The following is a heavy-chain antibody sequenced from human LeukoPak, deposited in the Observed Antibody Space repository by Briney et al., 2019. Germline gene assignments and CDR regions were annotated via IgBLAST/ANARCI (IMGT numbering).Heavy chain of an antibody. CDR3: ARDKDMVRGIWNYYFGMDV. Sequence: GGSLRLSCAASGFTFSIYSMNWVRQAPGKGLEWVSYISSSGSTIYYADSVKGRFIISRDNAKNSLYLQMNSLRAEDTAVYYCARDKDMVRGIWNYYFGMDVWGQGTTVTVSS. V-gene: IGHV3-48*04. CDR1: GFTFSIYS. J-gene: IGHJ6*02. CDR2: ISSSGSTI. D-gene: IGHD3-10*01.